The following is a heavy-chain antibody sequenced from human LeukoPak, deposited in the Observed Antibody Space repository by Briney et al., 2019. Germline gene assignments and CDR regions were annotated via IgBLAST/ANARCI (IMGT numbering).Heavy chain of an antibody. CDR1: GFTFSSCA. Sequence: GGSLRLSCAASGFTFSSCAMSWVRQAPGKGLEWVSTISVSGSSTSYADSVKGRFTISRDNSKNTLFLQMNSLRAEDTAVYYCAKLRVTAAVSYWGQGTLVTVSS. V-gene: IGHV3-23*01. CDR3: AKLRVTAAVSY. CDR2: ISVSGSST. J-gene: IGHJ4*02. D-gene: IGHD6-13*01.